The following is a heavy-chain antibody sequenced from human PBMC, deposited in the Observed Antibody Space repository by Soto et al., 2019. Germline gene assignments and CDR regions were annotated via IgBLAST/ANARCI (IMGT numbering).Heavy chain of an antibody. Sequence: PGGSLRLSCSASGFTFSSYAMHWVRQAPGKGLEYVSAISSNGGSTYYADSVKGRFTISRDNSKNTLYLQMITLRAEDTAVYYCAANYYDSSGYQYWYFDLWGRGTLVTVSS. D-gene: IGHD3-22*01. CDR3: AANYYDSSGYQYWYFDL. J-gene: IGHJ2*01. CDR2: ISSNGGST. CDR1: GFTFSSYA. V-gene: IGHV3-64*04.